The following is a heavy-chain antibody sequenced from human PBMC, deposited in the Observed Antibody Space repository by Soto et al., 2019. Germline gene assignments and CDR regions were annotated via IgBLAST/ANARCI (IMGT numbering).Heavy chain of an antibody. CDR2: IRGFSPYT. V-gene: IGHV3-21*01. CDR1: GFTFRTYT. CDR3: ARDRGYDAHDYYYNAMDV. D-gene: IGHD2-15*01. J-gene: IGHJ6*02. Sequence: EVQLVESGGGLVKPGGSLRLSCISSGFTFRTYTMNWVRQAPGKGLEWVSGIRGFSPYTFYAESVKGRFTISRDNAKNSLYLQLNSLRAEATAVYYCARDRGYDAHDYYYNAMDVWGQGTTVTVS.